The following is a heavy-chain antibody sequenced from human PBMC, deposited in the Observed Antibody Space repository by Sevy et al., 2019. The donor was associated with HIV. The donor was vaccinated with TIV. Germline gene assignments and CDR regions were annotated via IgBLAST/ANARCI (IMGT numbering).Heavy chain of an antibody. CDR2: INLDGSET. CDR3: ARLFYGSADY. J-gene: IGHJ4*02. Sequence: GGSLRLSCAASGFTFSSYWMSWVRQAPGKGLEWLATINLDGSETFLVDSVKGRFTISRHNPSKSVYLKMTSLSAEDTAVYYCARLFYGSADYWGQGPLVTVSS. CDR1: GFTFSSYW. D-gene: IGHD3-10*01. V-gene: IGHV3-7*01.